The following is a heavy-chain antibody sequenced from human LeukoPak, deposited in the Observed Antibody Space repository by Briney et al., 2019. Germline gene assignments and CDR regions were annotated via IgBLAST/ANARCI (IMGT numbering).Heavy chain of an antibody. D-gene: IGHD3-22*01. CDR3: ARVRPGIVVVITRGFFDY. V-gene: IGHV4-61*02. J-gene: IGHJ4*02. CDR2: IYTSGST. CDR1: GGSISSGSYY. Sequence: PSETLSLTCTVSGGSISSGSYYWSWIRQPAGKGLEWIGRIYTSGSTNYNPSLKSRVTISVDTSKNQFSLKLSSVTAADTAVYYCARVRPGIVVVITRGFFDYWGQGTLVTVSS.